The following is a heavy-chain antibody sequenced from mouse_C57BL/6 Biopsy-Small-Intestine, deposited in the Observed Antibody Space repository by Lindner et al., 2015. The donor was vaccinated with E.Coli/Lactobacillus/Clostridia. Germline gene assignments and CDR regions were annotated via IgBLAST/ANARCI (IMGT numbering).Heavy chain of an antibody. CDR2: IDPDNDGT. D-gene: IGHD2-5*01. CDR3: ARGGSYSNYRYFDV. J-gene: IGHJ1*01. CDR1: GYTFTRYV. Sequence: VQLQESGPELVKPGASVKMSCKASGYTFTRYVIHWVKQKPGQGLEWIGYIDPDNDGTKYNEKFKGKATLTSDKSSSTAYMQLSSLTSEDSAVYFCARGGSYSNYRYFDVWGAGTTVTVSS. V-gene: IGHV1-14*01.